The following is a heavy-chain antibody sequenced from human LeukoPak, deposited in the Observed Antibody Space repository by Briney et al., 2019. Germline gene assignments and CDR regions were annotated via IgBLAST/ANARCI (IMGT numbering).Heavy chain of an antibody. CDR1: GYTFTSYD. Sequence: EASVKVSCKASGYTFTSYDINWVRQATGQGLEGMGWISAYNGNTNYAQKLQGRVTMTTDTSTSTAYMELGSLRSDDTAVYYCARVGEIVVVTASFDYWGQGTLVTVSS. J-gene: IGHJ4*02. D-gene: IGHD2-21*02. CDR3: ARVGEIVVVTASFDY. V-gene: IGHV1-18*01. CDR2: ISAYNGNT.